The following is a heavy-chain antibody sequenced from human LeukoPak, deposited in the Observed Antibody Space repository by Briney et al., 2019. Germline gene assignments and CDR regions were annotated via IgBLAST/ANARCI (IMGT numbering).Heavy chain of an antibody. CDR3: VAVATMVRGVTQNFDY. D-gene: IGHD3-10*01. CDR2: INPNSGGT. CDR1: GCTFTGYY. Sequence: GASVKVSCKASGCTFTGYYMHWVRQAPGQGLEWMGRINPNSGGTNYAQKFQGRVTMTRDTSISTAYMELSRLRSDDTAVYYCVAVATMVRGVTQNFDYWGQGTLVTVSS. V-gene: IGHV1-2*06. J-gene: IGHJ4*02.